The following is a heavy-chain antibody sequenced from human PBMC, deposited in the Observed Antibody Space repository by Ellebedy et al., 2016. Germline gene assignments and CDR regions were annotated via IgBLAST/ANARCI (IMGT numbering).Heavy chain of an antibody. D-gene: IGHD6-19*01. CDR2: IYYSGST. CDR1: GGSMSSYY. Sequence: SETLSLXXTVSGGSMSSYYWSWIRQPPGKGLEWIGYIYYSGSTDYNPSLKSRVTISVDTSKNQLSLKLSSVTAADTAVYYCARDAEAGTFWFDPWGQGTLVTVSS. J-gene: IGHJ5*02. CDR3: ARDAEAGTFWFDP. V-gene: IGHV4-59*01.